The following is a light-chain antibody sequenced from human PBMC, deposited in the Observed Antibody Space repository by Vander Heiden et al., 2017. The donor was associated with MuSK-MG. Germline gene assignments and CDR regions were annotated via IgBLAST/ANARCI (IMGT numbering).Light chain of an antibody. CDR2: EVS. V-gene: IGLV2-8*01. CDR3: SAYADINGL. Sequence: QPALTQPPSASGSLGQSVTISCTGTSSDVGNYNYVSWYQQHPGNAHILMIYEVSTRPSGVPDRFSGSKSGNTATLTVSGLQAEDEADYYCSAYADINGLFGGGTTLTVL. J-gene: IGLJ2*01. CDR1: SSDVGNYNY.